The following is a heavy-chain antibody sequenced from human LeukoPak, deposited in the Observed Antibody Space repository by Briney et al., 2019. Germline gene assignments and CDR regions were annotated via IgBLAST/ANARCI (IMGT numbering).Heavy chain of an antibody. CDR1: GGSISSYY. V-gene: IGHV4-4*07. CDR2: IHTSGPTNSNPSLGNT. D-gene: IGHD1-26*01. Sequence: SDTLSLTCTVSGGSISSYYWSWIRQSAGKGLEWIGRIHTSGPTNSNPSLGNTKYNPSLTSRVTISVDKSKNQFSLKVTSVTAADTAVYYCARVVVGATTGYYFDYWGQGTLVTVSS. J-gene: IGHJ4*02. CDR3: ARVVVGATTGYYFDY.